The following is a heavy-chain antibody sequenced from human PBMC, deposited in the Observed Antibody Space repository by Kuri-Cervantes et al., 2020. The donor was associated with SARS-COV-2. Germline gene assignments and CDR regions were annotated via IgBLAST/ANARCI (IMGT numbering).Heavy chain of an antibody. CDR1: RFTFSSYG. V-gene: IGHV3-30*18. Sequence: GGSLRLSCAASRFTFSSYGMHWVRQAPGKGLEWVAVISYDGSNKYYADSVKGRFTISRDNSKNTLYLQMNSLRAEDTAIYYCAKSGGIFMIYATRAAFDHWGQESLVTVSS. CDR3: AKSGGIFMIYATRAAFDH. J-gene: IGHJ4*02. CDR2: ISYDGSNK. D-gene: IGHD2-8*01.